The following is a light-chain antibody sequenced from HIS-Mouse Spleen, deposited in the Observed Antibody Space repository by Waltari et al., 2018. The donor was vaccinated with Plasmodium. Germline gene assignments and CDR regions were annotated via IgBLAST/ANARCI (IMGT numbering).Light chain of an antibody. CDR2: DVS. CDR3: CSYAGSYTLV. CDR1: SSDVGGSNY. V-gene: IGLV2-11*01. J-gene: IGLJ3*02. Sequence: QSALTQPRSVSGSPGQSVTISCTGTSSDVGGSNYVSWYQQHPGKAPKLMIYDVSKRPSGVPDRFSGSKAGNTASLTISGRQAEDEADYYCCSYAGSYTLVFGGGTKLTVL.